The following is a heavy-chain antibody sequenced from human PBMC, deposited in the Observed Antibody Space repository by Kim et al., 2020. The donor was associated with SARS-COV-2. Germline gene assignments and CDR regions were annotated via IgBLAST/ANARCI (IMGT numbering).Heavy chain of an antibody. Sequence: GGSLRLSCAASGFTFSSYSMNWVRQAPGKGLEWVSSISSSSSYIYYADSVKGRFTISRDNAKNSLYLQMNSLRAEDTAVYYCARDRHGGYYYGMDVWGQGTTVTVSS. CDR2: ISSSSSYI. D-gene: IGHD2-15*01. CDR1: GFTFSSYS. CDR3: ARDRHGGYYYGMDV. V-gene: IGHV3-21*01. J-gene: IGHJ6*02.